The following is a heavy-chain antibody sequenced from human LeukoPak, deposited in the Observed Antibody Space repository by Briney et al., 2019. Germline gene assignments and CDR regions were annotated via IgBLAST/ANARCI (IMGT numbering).Heavy chain of an antibody. CDR1: GGSFGGYY. CDR2: INHSGST. V-gene: IGHV4-34*01. Sequence: PSETLSLTCAVYGGSFGGYYWSWIRQPPGKGLEWIGEINHSGSTNYNPSLRSRVTISVDTSKNQFSLKLSSVTAADTAVYYCARGTHYYGSGSYYYLPREYFDYWGQGTLVTVSS. CDR3: ARGTHYYGSGSYYYLPREYFDY. D-gene: IGHD3-10*01. J-gene: IGHJ4*02.